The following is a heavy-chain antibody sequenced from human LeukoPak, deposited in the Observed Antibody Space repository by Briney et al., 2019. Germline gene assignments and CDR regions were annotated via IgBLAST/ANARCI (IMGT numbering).Heavy chain of an antibody. CDR3: ARGDQWLVERYDY. CDR2: IYYSGST. V-gene: IGHV4-59*01. CDR1: GGSISSYY. D-gene: IGHD6-19*01. Sequence: PSETMSLTCTVSGGSISSYYWSWIRQPPGKGLEWIGYIYYSGSTNYNPSLKSRVTISVDTSKNQFSLKLSSVTAADTAVYYCARGDQWLVERYDYWGQGTLVTVSS. J-gene: IGHJ4*02.